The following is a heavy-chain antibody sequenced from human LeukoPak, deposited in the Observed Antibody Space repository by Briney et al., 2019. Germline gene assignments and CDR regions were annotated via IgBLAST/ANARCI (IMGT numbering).Heavy chain of an antibody. D-gene: IGHD3-22*01. Sequence: GGSLRLSCAASGFTFSSYGMHWVRQAPGKGLEWVAVIWYNGSNKYYADSVKGRFTISRDNSKNTLYLQMNSLRAEDTAVYYCARELEYYYDSSGYYQFDYWGQGTLVTVSS. J-gene: IGHJ4*02. CDR1: GFTFSSYG. CDR3: ARELEYYYDSSGYYQFDY. CDR2: IWYNGSNK. V-gene: IGHV3-33*08.